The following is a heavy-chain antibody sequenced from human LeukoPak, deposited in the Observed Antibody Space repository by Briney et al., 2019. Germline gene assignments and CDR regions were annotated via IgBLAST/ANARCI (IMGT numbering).Heavy chain of an antibody. J-gene: IGHJ6*03. CDR3: AALRPPLNSYGHYYYYYMDV. CDR1: GFTFTSSA. CDR2: IVVGSGNT. D-gene: IGHD5-18*01. Sequence: SVKVSCKASGFTFTSSAMQRVRQARGQRLEWIGWIVVGSGNTNYAQKFQERVTITRDMSTSTAYMELSSLRSEDTAVYYCAALRPPLNSYGHYYYYYMDVWGKGTTVTVSS. V-gene: IGHV1-58*02.